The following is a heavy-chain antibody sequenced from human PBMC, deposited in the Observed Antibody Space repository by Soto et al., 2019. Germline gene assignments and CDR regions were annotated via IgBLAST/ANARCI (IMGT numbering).Heavy chain of an antibody. J-gene: IGHJ4*02. CDR3: ARLDDSSGWRGYFDY. CDR1: GYSFTSYW. D-gene: IGHD6-19*01. CDR2: IHPGDSDT. V-gene: IGHV5-51*01. Sequence: GESLKISCKGSGYSFTSYWIGWVRQMPGKGLEWMGIIHPGDSDTRYSPSFQGQVTISADKSISTAYLQWSSLKASDTAMYYCARLDDSSGWRGYFDYWGQGTLVTVSS.